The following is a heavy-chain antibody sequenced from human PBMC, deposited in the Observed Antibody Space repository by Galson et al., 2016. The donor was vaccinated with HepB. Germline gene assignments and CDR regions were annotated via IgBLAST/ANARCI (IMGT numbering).Heavy chain of an antibody. J-gene: IGHJ5*02. D-gene: IGHD2-8*02. V-gene: IGHV1-46*01. CDR3: ARGCRWGIECGFDP. CDR1: EYTFTRYY. CDR2: INPNGAGT. Sequence: SVKVSCKASEYTFTRYYIHWVRQAPGQGLEWMGIINPNGAGTWYAQKFEGRVTMTRDTSKNTVYMELSSLRSEETAVYYCARGCRWGIECGFDPWGQGTLVTVSS.